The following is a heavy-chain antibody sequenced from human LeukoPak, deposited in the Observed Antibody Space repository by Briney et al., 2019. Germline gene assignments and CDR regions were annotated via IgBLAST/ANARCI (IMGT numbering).Heavy chain of an antibody. J-gene: IGHJ4*02. V-gene: IGHV1-69*01. CDR2: IIPIFGTA. D-gene: IGHD3-10*01. CDR3: ASPSAGTYYYGSGSYYTH. CDR1: GGTFSSYA. Sequence: GSSVKVSCKASGGTFSSYAISWVRQAPGQGLEWVGGIIPIFGTANYAQKFQGRVTITADESTSTAYMELSSLRSEDTAVYYCASPSAGTYYYGSGSYYTHWGQGTLVTVSS.